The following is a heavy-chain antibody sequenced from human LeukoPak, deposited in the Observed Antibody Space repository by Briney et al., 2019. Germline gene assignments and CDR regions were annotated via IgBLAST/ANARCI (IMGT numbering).Heavy chain of an antibody. CDR3: ARLVGCSSTSCYDY. J-gene: IGHJ4*02. CDR1: GYRFTSYW. Sequence: GGSLKISCKGSGYRFTSYWSGWVRQIQGKGVGWMGTIYLGDSDTRYSPSLQGPVTISTDKSISTAYLQWSSLKAADTAMYYCARLVGCSSTSCYDYWGQGTLVTVSS. D-gene: IGHD2-2*01. V-gene: IGHV5-51*01. CDR2: IYLGDSDT.